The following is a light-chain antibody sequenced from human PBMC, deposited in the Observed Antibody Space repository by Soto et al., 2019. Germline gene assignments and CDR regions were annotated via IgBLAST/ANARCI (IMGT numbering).Light chain of an antibody. CDR3: QQDGSSPWT. CDR1: QSVSSSY. Sequence: EIVLTQSPGTLSLSPGERATLSCRASQSVSSSYLAWYQQKPGQAPRLLIYGASSRATGIPDRFRGSGSGTGFTLTISRLEPEDCAVYYCQQDGSSPWTFGQGTKVEIK. CDR2: GAS. V-gene: IGKV3-20*01. J-gene: IGKJ1*01.